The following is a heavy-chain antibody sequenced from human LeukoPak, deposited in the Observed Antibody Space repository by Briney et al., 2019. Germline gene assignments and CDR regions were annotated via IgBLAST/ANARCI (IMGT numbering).Heavy chain of an antibody. J-gene: IGHJ4*02. CDR1: GFTFSSYW. D-gene: IGHD1-26*01. V-gene: IGHV3-7*01. CDR3: ARERDRSGSYDGNY. CDR2: IKQDGSEK. Sequence: GGSLRLSCAASGFTFSSYWMSWVRQAPGKGLEWVANIKQDGSEKYYVDSVKGRFTISRDNAKNSLYLQMNSLRAEDTAVYYCARERDRSGSYDGNYWGQGTLVTVSS.